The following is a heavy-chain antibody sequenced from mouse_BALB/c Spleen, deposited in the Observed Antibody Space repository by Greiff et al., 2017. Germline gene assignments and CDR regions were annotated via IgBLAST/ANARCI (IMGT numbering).Heavy chain of an antibody. CDR3: ARRGPTYLEFAY. V-gene: IGHV5-17*02. D-gene: IGHD5-5*01. Sequence: VQLKESGGGLVQPGGSRKLSCAASGFTFSSFGMHWLRQAPEKGLEWVAYISSGSSTIYYADTVKGRFTISRDNPKNTLFLQMTSLRSEDTAMYYCARRGPTYLEFAYWGQGTLVTVSA. J-gene: IGHJ3*01. CDR1: GFTFSSFG. CDR2: ISSGSSTI.